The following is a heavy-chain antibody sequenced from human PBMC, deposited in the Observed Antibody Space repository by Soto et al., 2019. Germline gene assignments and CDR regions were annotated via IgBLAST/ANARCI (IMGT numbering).Heavy chain of an antibody. CDR1: GYTFTSYG. CDR3: ARNPFLHDSSALPDY. Sequence: ASVKVSCKASGYTFTSYGISWVRQAPGQGLEWMGWISAYNGNTNYAQKLQGRVTMTTDTSTSTAYMELRSLRSDDTAVYYCARNPFLHDSSALPDYWGQGTLVTVSS. V-gene: IGHV1-18*01. D-gene: IGHD3-22*01. CDR2: ISAYNGNT. J-gene: IGHJ4*02.